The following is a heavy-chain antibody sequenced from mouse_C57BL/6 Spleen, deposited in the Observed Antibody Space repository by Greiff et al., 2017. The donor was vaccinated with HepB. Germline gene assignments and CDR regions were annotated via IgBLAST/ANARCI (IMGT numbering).Heavy chain of an antibody. Sequence: QVTLKVSGPGILQSSQTLSLTCSFSGFSLSTSGMGVSWIRQPSGKGLEWLAHIYWDDDKRYNPSLKSRLTISKDTSRNQVFLKITSVDTADTATYYCARSLYYYGSSSSYWYFDVWGTGTTVTVSS. CDR1: GFSLSTSGMG. V-gene: IGHV8-12*01. CDR2: IYWDDDK. J-gene: IGHJ1*03. D-gene: IGHD1-1*01. CDR3: ARSLYYYGSSSSYWYFDV.